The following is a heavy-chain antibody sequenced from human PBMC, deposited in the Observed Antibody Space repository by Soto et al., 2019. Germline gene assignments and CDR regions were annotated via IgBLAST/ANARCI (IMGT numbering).Heavy chain of an antibody. V-gene: IGHV4-31*03. CDR1: GGSVSSGSYY. J-gene: IGHJ6*03. D-gene: IGHD3-10*01. Sequence: SETLSLTCTVSGGSVSSGSYYWSWIRQPPGKGLEWIGYIYYSGSTYYNPSLKSRVTISVDTSKNQFSLKLSSVTAADTAVYYCARTYYGSGSYFTTYYYYYMDVWGKGTTVTVSS. CDR3: ARTYYGSGSYFTTYYYYYMDV. CDR2: IYYSGST.